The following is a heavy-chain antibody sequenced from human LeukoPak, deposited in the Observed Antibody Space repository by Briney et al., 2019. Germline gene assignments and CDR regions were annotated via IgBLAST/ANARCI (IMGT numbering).Heavy chain of an antibody. CDR3: ARLGLPDY. Sequence: PGGSLRLACAASGFTFSSYWMSWVRQAPGKGLDWVANIKQDGSQKYYVDSVKGRFTISRDNAKNSLYLQMNSLRVEDTAVYYCARLGLPDYWGQGTLVTVSS. CDR2: IKQDGSQK. J-gene: IGHJ4*02. V-gene: IGHV3-7*03. CDR1: GFTFSSYW. D-gene: IGHD2-21*01.